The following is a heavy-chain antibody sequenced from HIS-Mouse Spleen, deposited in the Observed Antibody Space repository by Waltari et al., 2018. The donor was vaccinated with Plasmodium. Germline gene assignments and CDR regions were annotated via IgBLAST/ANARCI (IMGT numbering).Heavy chain of an antibody. CDR2: IKQDGSEK. CDR3: ASSWYWYFDL. J-gene: IGHJ2*01. D-gene: IGHD6-13*01. CDR1: GFTFRSYW. V-gene: IGHV3-7*01. Sequence: EVPLVESGGGLDQPGGSLRLPCAASGFTFRSYWMSGVRQDPGKGLEWVANIKQDGSEKYYVDSVKGRFTISRVNAKNSLYLQMNSLRAEDTAVYYCASSWYWYFDLWGRGTLVTVSS.